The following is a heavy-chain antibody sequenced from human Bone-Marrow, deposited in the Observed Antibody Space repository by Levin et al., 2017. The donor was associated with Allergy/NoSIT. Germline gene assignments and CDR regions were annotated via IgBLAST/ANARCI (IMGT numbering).Heavy chain of an antibody. Sequence: GESLKISCAALGRTLSSYGTYGVRQAPGKGLEWVAVIWYDGSNKYYADSVKGRFTISRDNSKNTLYLQMNSLRAEDTAVHYCARGWSEQLSDAFDIWGQGTMVTVSS. CDR1: GRTLSSYG. CDR2: IWYDGSNK. V-gene: IGHV3-33*01. J-gene: IGHJ3*02. CDR3: ARGWSEQLSDAFDI. D-gene: IGHD1-14*01.